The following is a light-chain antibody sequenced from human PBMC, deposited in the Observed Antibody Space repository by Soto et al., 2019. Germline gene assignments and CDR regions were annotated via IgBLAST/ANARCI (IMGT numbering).Light chain of an antibody. V-gene: IGLV2-18*01. CDR3: SLYISRTTSFV. CDR1: SSDVGTYIS. CDR2: AVS. J-gene: IGLJ1*01. Sequence: QSALTQPPSVSGSPGQSVSISCTGTSSDVGTYISVSWYQQPPGTAPKLIIYAVSNRPSGVPDRFSGSKSGNTASLTIPGLQAEDEADYYCSLYISRTTSFVFGTGTKVTVL.